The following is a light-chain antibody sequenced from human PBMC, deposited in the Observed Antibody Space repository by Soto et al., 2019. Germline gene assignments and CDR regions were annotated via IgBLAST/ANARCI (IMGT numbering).Light chain of an antibody. J-gene: IGLJ1*01. V-gene: IGLV2-8*01. Sequence: QSVLTQPPSASGSPGQTVSISCIGTSSDVGGYDYVSWYQQHPGKVPKVIIYEVSKRPSGVPDRFSGSKSGNTASLPVSGLQADDEADYSCASYAGSNNFCVFGTGTKVTVL. CDR3: ASYAGSNNFCV. CDR2: EVS. CDR1: SSDVGGYDY.